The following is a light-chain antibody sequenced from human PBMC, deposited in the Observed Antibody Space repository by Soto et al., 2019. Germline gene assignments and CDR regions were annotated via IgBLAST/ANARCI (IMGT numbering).Light chain of an antibody. V-gene: IGKV3-15*01. CDR1: QSVSIS. J-gene: IGKJ4*01. Sequence: EIVMTQSPATLSVSPGQRATLSCRASQSVSISLAWYQQKPGQAPRLLIYAASTRATGIPDGFSGSGSGTDFTLTISSLQSEDFAVYYCQQYNNWPPLTFGGGTKVEIK. CDR2: AAS. CDR3: QQYNNWPPLT.